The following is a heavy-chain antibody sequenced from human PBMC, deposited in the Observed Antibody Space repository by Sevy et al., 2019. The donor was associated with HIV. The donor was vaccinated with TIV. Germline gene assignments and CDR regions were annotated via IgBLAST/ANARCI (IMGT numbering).Heavy chain of an antibody. Sequence: ASVKVSCKASGHTFTAYYVHWVRQVPGQGLEWMGYTNPVSGDTNFAQRFRGGVAMTIDMSITTTYMELNRLSSDDTAIYYCATPEAACSGGSCYYFDFWGQGTLVTVSS. CDR2: TNPVSGDT. D-gene: IGHD2-15*01. CDR3: ATPEAACSGGSCYYFDF. CDR1: GHTFTAYY. J-gene: IGHJ4*02. V-gene: IGHV1-2*02.